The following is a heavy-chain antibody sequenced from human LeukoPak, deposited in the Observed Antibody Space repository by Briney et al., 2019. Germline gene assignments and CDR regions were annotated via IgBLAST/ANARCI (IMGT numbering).Heavy chain of an antibody. CDR3: AKARVYGNYYYYYMDV. J-gene: IGHJ6*03. Sequence: PGGSLRLSCAASGFTFSSYGMSWVRQAPGKGLEWVSAISGSGGSTYYADSVKGRFTISRDNSKNTLYLQMNSLRAEDTAVYYCAKARVYGNYYYYYMDVWGKGTTVTISS. CDR1: GFTFSSYG. CDR2: ISGSGGST. D-gene: IGHD5/OR15-5a*01. V-gene: IGHV3-23*01.